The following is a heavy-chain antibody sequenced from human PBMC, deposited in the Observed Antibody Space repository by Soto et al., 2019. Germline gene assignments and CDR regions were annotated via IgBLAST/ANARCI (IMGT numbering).Heavy chain of an antibody. J-gene: IGHJ4*02. CDR2: ISYHGLTT. V-gene: IGHV3-30-3*01. CDR3: ATDPRVLTPEDYGFDH. CDR1: GFPFSTYA. Sequence: QVQLVESGGGVVQPGRSLRLSCAASGFPFSTYALHWIRQAPGKGLEWVAVISYHGLTTYYADPVQGRFTISRDNSENSLYLQMNSLRAEDTAVYYCATDPRVLTPEDYGFDHWGQGTLVTVSS. D-gene: IGHD4-17*01.